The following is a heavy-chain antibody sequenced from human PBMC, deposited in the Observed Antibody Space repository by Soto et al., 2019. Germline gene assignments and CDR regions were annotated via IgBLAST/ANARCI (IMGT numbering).Heavy chain of an antibody. CDR2: IYPGDSDT. V-gene: IGHV5-51*01. CDR1: GYSFTSYW. D-gene: IGHD3-10*01. J-gene: IGHJ4*02. CDR3: ARGPPNYFVSGTYLAF. Sequence: GESLKISCKGSGYSFTSYWIGWVRQMPGKGLEWMGIIYPGDSDTRYSPSFQGQVTISADKSISTAYLQWSSLKASDTAVYYCARGPPNYFVSGTYLAFWGQGALVTVS.